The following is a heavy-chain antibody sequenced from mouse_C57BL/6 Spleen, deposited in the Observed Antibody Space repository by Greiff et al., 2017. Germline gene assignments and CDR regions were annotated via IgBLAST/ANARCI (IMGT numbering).Heavy chain of an antibody. CDR3: ASFYGSSWFAY. V-gene: IGHV2-2*01. Sequence: VMLVESGPGLVQPSQSLSITCTVSGFSLTSYGVHWVRQSPGKGLEWLGVIWSGGITDYNAAFISRLSISKDNSKSQVFFKMNSLQADDTAIYYCASFYGSSWFAYWGQGTLVTVSA. J-gene: IGHJ3*01. CDR2: IWSGGIT. D-gene: IGHD1-1*01. CDR1: GFSLTSYG.